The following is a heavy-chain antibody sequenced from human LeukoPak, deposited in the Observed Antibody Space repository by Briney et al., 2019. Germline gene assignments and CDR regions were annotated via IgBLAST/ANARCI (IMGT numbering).Heavy chain of an antibody. CDR1: GFTFISDW. CDR2: INGYGSST. D-gene: IGHD5-18*01. CDR3: ARDAPGNTALDY. J-gene: IGHJ4*02. V-gene: IGHV3-74*01. Sequence: PGGSLRLSCAAPGFTFISDWMHWVRQAPGKGLVWVSRINGYGSSTDFADSVKGRFTISRDNAKNTLYLQMNSLRAEDTAVYYCARDAPGNTALDYWGQGTLVTVSS.